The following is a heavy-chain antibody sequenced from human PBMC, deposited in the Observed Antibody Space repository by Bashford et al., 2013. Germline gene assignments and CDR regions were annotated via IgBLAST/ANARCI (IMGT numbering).Heavy chain of an antibody. V-gene: IGHV4-4*07. CDR1: GGSVRSSY. Sequence: SETLSLTCTVSGGSVRSSYWSWIRQAAGSGLEYIGRVLPSGSSTLSPSLKSRVSMSLDTSKNQFSLRLTSATAADMAVYFCVRLSSYSTYNGGFYFDYWGQGIAVTVSS. D-gene: IGHD6-19*01. CDR3: VRLSSYSTYNGGFYFDY. CDR2: VLPSGSS. J-gene: IGHJ4*02.